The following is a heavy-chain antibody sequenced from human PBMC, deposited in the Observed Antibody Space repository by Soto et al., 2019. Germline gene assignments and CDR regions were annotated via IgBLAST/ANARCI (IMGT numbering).Heavy chain of an antibody. J-gene: IGHJ4*02. D-gene: IGHD3-9*01. CDR1: GGSIISSNW. V-gene: IGHV4-4*02. CDR2: IYHSGST. CDR3: ARRDWSGSTSHFYFDY. Sequence: SETLSLTCAVSGGSIISSNWWNWVRQPPGKGLEWIGEIYHSGSTYYKPSLKSRVAMSVDTSKNQFSLKLTSATAADTAVYYCARRDWSGSTSHFYFDYWGQGVLVTVST.